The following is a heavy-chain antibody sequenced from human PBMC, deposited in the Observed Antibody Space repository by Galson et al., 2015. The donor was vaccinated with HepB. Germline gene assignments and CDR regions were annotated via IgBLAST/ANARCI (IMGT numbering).Heavy chain of an antibody. CDR3: AKFSPALRYKRLSSQGEQLAVSFDY. CDR2: ISGSGGST. Sequence: SLRLSCAASGFTFSSYAMSWVRQAPGKGLEWVSAISGSGGSTYYADSVKGRFTISRDNSKNTLYLQMNSLRAEDTAVYYCAKFSPALRYKRLSSQGEQLAVSFDYWGQGTLVTVSS. V-gene: IGHV3-23*01. J-gene: IGHJ4*02. CDR1: GFTFSSYA. D-gene: IGHD6-6*01.